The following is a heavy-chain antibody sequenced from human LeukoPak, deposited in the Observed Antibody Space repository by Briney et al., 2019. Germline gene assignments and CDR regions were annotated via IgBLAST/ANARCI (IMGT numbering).Heavy chain of an antibody. Sequence: SETLSLTCNVSGVSVSDGRYYWTWIRHHPARGLDWIGYKYYSGSAKYNPSLKSRLTISIDTPKNQFSLQLSSVTAADTATYYCATPYCSSLSCLDVFNMWGQGTRVTVSS. CDR2: KYYSGSA. CDR1: GVSVSDGRYY. J-gene: IGHJ3*02. D-gene: IGHD2-2*01. V-gene: IGHV4-31*03. CDR3: ATPYCSSLSCLDVFNM.